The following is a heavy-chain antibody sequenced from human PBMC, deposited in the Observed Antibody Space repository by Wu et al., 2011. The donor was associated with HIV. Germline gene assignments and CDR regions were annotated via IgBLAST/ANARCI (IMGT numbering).Heavy chain of an antibody. V-gene: IGHV1-8*01. Sequence: QVQLVQSGAEVKKPGSSVKVSCKVSGYTFMNYDINWVRQTPGQGFEWMGWMNPYSATTGYGERFQGRISITRNTSIDTAYLELRGLRYDDTAIYYCTRGSGYYSVFPFDIWGQGTTVIVSS. CDR1: GYTFMNYD. D-gene: IGHD3-3*01. J-gene: IGHJ3*02. CDR3: TRGSGYYSVFPFDI. CDR2: MNPYSATT.